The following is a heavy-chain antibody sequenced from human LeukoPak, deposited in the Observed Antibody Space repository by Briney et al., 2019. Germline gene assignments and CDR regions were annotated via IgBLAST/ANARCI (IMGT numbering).Heavy chain of an antibody. CDR3: ARGIETSKRRGYDY. CDR2: IYYSGTT. J-gene: IGHJ4*02. CDR1: GGSISSYY. D-gene: IGHD1-26*01. V-gene: IGHV4-59*01. Sequence: SETLSLTCTVSGGSISSYYWGWIRQPPGKGLEWIGHIYYSGTTNYNPSLKSRVTISVDTSKNQFSLKLSSVTAADTAVYYCARGIETSKRRGYDYWGQGTLVTVSS.